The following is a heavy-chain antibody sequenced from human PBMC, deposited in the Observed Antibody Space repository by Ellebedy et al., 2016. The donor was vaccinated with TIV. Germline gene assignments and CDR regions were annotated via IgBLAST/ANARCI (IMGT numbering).Heavy chain of an antibody. CDR3: AKGALWFGEIDAFDV. V-gene: IGHV3-23*01. D-gene: IGHD3-10*01. CDR2: ISDSTYTT. Sequence: GGSLRLXCAASGFTFSSYAMSWVRQAPGKGLERLSTISDSTYTTYYADSVRGRFTISRDNSNNTLYLHMSSLRVEDTAVYYCAKGALWFGEIDAFDVWGQGTMVTVSS. CDR1: GFTFSSYA. J-gene: IGHJ3*01.